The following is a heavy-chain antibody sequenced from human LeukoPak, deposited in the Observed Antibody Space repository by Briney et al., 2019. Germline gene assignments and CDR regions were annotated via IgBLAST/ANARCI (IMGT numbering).Heavy chain of an antibody. V-gene: IGHV3-49*04. CDR2: IRSRAYGGTT. CDR1: GFTFGVSA. J-gene: IGHJ4*02. Sequence: GGSLRLSCTASGFTFGVSAMSWVRQAPEKGLEWVGFIRSRAYGGTTEYAASVKGRFTISRDNSKSIAYLQMNSLKTEDTAVYYCARDSPWFDYWGQGTLVIVSS. CDR3: ARDSPWFDY.